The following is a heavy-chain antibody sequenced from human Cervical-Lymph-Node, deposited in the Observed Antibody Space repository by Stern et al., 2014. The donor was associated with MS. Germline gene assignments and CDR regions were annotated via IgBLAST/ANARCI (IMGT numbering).Heavy chain of an antibody. D-gene: IGHD2-15*01. V-gene: IGHV1-2*06. CDR2: INPNRGGT. CDR1: GSTFTGHY. CDR3: ARLWAPAAPRDFDY. J-gene: IGHJ4*02. Sequence: VQLVESGAEVKKPGASVKVSCTASGSTFTGHYINWVRQAPGQGLEWMGRINPNRGGTEYAQKFRGRIAMTRDTSISTAYMELSGLRSDDTAVYYCARLWAPAAPRDFDYWGQGTLVTVSS.